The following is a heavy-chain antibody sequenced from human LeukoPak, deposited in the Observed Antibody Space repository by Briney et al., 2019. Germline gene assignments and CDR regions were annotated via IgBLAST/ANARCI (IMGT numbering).Heavy chain of an antibody. J-gene: IGHJ4*02. CDR2: IYYSGST. Sequence: PSETLSLTCTVSGGSISSYYWSWIRQPPGKGLEWIGYIYYSGSTNYNPSLKSRVTISVDTSKNQFSLKLSSVTAADTAVYYCARGARGNDYWGQGTLVTVSS. D-gene: IGHD1-26*01. CDR1: GGSISSYY. CDR3: ARGARGNDY. V-gene: IGHV4-59*01.